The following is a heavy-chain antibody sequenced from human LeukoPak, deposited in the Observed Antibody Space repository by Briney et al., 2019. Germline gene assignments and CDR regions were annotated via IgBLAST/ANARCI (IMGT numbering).Heavy chain of an antibody. CDR2: INPNSGST. D-gene: IGHD6-19*01. CDR1: GYTFTGYY. CDR3: ARDKSHSSGWYGFSDY. J-gene: IGHJ4*02. Sequence: ASVKVSCKASGYTFTGYYMQWVRQAPGQGLEWMGWINPNSGSTNYAQKFQGRVTMTRDTSITTAYMELSSLTSDDTAVYYCARDKSHSSGWYGFSDYWGQGTLVTVSS. V-gene: IGHV1-2*02.